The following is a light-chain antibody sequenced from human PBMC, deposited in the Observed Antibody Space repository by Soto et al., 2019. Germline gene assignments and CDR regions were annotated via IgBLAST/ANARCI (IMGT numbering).Light chain of an antibody. CDR3: SSYTSSSTLV. J-gene: IGLJ1*01. CDR2: EVS. CDR1: SSDVGGYNY. Sequence: QSVLTQPASVSGSPGQPITISCTGTSSDVGGYNYVSWYQQHPGKAPKPMIYEVSNRPSGVSNRFSGSKSGNTASLTISGLQAEDEADYYCSSYTSSSTLVFGTGTKVTVL. V-gene: IGLV2-14*01.